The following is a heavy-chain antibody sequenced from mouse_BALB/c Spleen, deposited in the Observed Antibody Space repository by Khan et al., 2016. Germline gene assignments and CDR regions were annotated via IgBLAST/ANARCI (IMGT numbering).Heavy chain of an antibody. CDR1: GYTFTSYW. J-gene: IGHJ2*01. CDR3: AYYGNYDY. D-gene: IGHD2-1*01. CDR2: INPSTGYT. Sequence: QVQLQQSGAELAKPGASVKMSCKASGYTFTSYWMHWVKQRPGQGLEWIGYINPSTGYTEYNQKFKDKATLTADKSSSTAYMKLSSLTSEDSAVYYCAYYGNYDYWGQGTTLTVSS. V-gene: IGHV1-7*01.